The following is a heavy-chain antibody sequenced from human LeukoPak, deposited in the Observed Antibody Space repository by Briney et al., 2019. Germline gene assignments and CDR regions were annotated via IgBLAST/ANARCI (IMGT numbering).Heavy chain of an antibody. V-gene: IGHV4-61*01. Sequence: SETLSLTCLVSGGSVSSGSYYWSWTRQPPGKGLEWIGYIYCNGITNNNPSLKSRVTISVDTSKSQFSLKLGSVTAADTAVYYCAIVYDYVWGSYLPFFYYWGQGTLVTVSS. D-gene: IGHD3-16*02. CDR3: AIVYDYVWGSYLPFFYY. CDR1: GGSVSSGSYY. CDR2: IYCNGIT. J-gene: IGHJ4*02.